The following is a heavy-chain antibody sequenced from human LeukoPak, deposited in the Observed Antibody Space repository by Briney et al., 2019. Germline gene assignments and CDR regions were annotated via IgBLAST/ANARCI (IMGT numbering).Heavy chain of an antibody. CDR3: ARVPHCSSSSCYSWFDP. CDR2: INSDGSST. D-gene: IGHD2-2*01. V-gene: IGHV3-74*03. CDR1: GFTFSSYY. J-gene: IGHJ5*02. Sequence: GGSLRLSCAASGFTFSSYYMHWVRQAPGKGLVWVSRINSDGSSTTYADSVKGRFTISRDNAKNTLYLQVNSLRAEDTAVYHCARVPHCSSSSCYSWFDPWGQGTLVTVSS.